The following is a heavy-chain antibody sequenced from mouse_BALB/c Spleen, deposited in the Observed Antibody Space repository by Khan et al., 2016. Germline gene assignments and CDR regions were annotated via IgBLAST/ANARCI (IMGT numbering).Heavy chain of an antibody. CDR2: ISYSGST. V-gene: IGHV3-8*02. D-gene: IGHD2-1*01. CDR3: ARRGGDGNYVAWFAY. J-gene: IGHJ3*01. CDR1: GDSITSGY. Sequence: EVQLQESGPSLVKPSQTLSLTCSVTGDSITSGYWNWIRKFPGNKLEYMGYISYSGSTYYNPSLKSRISITRDTSKNQYYLQLNAGTTEEAATYCRARRGGDGNYVAWFAYWGQGAPVTVSA.